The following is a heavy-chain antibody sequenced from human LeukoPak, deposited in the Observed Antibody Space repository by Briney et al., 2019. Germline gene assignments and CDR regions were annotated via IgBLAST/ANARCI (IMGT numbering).Heavy chain of an antibody. CDR3: AKASAMIVVVSKHFDY. CDR1: GFTFSSYA. CDR2: ISGSGGST. V-gene: IGHV3-23*01. J-gene: IGHJ4*02. D-gene: IGHD3-22*01. Sequence: GGSLRLSCAASGFTFSSYAMSWVRQAPGKGLEWVSAISGSGGSTYYADSVKGRFTISRGNSKNTLYLQMNSLRAEDTAVYYCAKASAMIVVVSKHFDYWGQGTLVTVSS.